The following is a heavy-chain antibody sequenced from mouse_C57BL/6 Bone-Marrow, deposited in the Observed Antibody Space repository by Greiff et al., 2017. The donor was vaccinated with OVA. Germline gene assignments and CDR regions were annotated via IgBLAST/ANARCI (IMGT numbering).Heavy chain of an antibody. CDR1: GFTFSDAW. CDR2: IRNKANNHAT. J-gene: IGHJ2*01. V-gene: IGHV6-6*01. CDR3: TRRDWDRYYFDY. Sequence: EVNLVESGGGLVQPGGSMKLSCAASGFTFSDAWMDWVRQSPEKGLEWVAEIRNKANNHATYYAESVKGRFTISRDDSKSSVYLQMNSLRAEDTGIYYCTRRDWDRYYFDYWGQGTTLTVSS. D-gene: IGHD4-1*01.